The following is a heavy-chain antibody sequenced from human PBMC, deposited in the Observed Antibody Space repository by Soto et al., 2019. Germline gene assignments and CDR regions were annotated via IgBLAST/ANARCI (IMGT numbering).Heavy chain of an antibody. J-gene: IGHJ5*02. Sequence: QVQLQESGPGLVKPSETLSLTCAVSGDSISSRNWWSWVRQTPGKGLEYIGEIHHSGSTNYNPSLKSRVTMSVDKSKNQFSLILNSVTAADTALYYCARRKLEMMYVGWFDPWGQGTLVTVSS. CDR3: ARRKLEMMYVGWFDP. V-gene: IGHV4-4*02. CDR1: GDSISSRNW. D-gene: IGHD2-8*01. CDR2: IHHSGST.